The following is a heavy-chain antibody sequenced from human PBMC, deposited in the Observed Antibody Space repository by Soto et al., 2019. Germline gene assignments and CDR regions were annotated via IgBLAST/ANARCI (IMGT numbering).Heavy chain of an antibody. Sequence: PSETLSLTCTVSGGSISSGGYYWSWIRQHPGKGLEWIGYIYYSGSTYYNPSLKSRVTISVDTSKNQFSLKLSSVTAEDTAVYYCARDFSISTSCMRPVCYYYYGMDVWGQGTTVTVSS. J-gene: IGHJ6*02. V-gene: IGHV4-31*03. D-gene: IGHD2-2*01. CDR2: IYYSGST. CDR3: ARDFSISTSCMRPVCYYYYGMDV. CDR1: GGSISSGGYY.